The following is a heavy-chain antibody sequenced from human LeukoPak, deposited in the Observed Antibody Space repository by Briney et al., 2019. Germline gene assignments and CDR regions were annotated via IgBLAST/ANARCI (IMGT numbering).Heavy chain of an antibody. CDR1: GFAFSSYG. V-gene: IGHV3-30*18. J-gene: IGHJ4*02. CDR3: AKDRPELELRKLRYYFDY. Sequence: PGGSLRLSCAASGFAFSSYGMHWVRQAPGKGLEWVAVISYDGSNKYYADSVKGRFTISRDNSKNTLYLQMNSLRAEDTAVYYCAKDRPELELRKLRYYFDYWGQGTLVTVSS. D-gene: IGHD1-7*01. CDR2: ISYDGSNK.